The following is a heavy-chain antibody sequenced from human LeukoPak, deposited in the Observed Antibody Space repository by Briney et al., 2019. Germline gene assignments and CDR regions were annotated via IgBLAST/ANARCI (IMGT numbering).Heavy chain of an antibody. CDR2: IYYSGSA. CDR3: ARASNYGDYFDY. J-gene: IGHJ4*02. Sequence: SETLSLTCTVSGGSISNNNYYWAWVRQPPGEGLEWIGSIYYSGSAYSNPSLKSRVTISVDTSKNQFSLKLTSVTAADTAVYYCARASNYGDYFDYWGQGTLVTVSS. D-gene: IGHD4-17*01. CDR1: GGSISNNNYY. V-gene: IGHV4-39*01.